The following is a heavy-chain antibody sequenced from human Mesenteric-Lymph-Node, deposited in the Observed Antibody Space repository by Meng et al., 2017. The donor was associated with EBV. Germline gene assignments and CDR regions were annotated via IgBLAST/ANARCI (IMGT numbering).Heavy chain of an antibody. CDR3: ARDSGSYYYYFDY. CDR1: GSTFTSYA. CDR2: INTDTGNP. Sequence: QVQLGQSGSELRKPGASVKVSCKASGSTFTSYAINWVRQAPGQGLEWMGWINTDTGNPTYAQDLAGRFVFSLDTSVSTAYLQISSLKADDTAVYYCARDSGSYYYYFDYWGQGTLVTVSS. J-gene: IGHJ4*02. V-gene: IGHV7-4-1*02. D-gene: IGHD1-26*01.